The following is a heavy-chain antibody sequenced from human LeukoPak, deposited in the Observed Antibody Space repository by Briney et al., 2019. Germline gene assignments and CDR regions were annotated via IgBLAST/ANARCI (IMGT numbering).Heavy chain of an antibody. Sequence: SETLSLTCTVSGGSISSGSYYWTWIRQPAGKGLEWIGRIYISGSTNYNPSLKSRVTISVDTSKNQFSLKLSSVTAADTAVYYCAREEVRSGSYYKEGDGFDIWGQGTMVTVSS. CDR3: AREEVRSGSYYKEGDGFDI. V-gene: IGHV4-61*02. CDR1: GGSISSGSYY. J-gene: IGHJ3*02. D-gene: IGHD3-10*01. CDR2: IYISGST.